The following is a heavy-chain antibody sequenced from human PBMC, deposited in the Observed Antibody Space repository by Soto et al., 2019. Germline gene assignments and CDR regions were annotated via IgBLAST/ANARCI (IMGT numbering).Heavy chain of an antibody. J-gene: IGHJ4*02. D-gene: IGHD3-3*01. V-gene: IGHV4-59*01. CDR1: GGSISSYY. Sequence: PSETLSLTCTVSGGSISSYYWSWIRQPPGKGLEWIGYIYYSGSTNYNPSLKSRVTISVDTSKDQFSLKLSSVTAADTAVYYCARGDFWSGYSSFDHWGQGTLVTVS. CDR2: IYYSGST. CDR3: ARGDFWSGYSSFDH.